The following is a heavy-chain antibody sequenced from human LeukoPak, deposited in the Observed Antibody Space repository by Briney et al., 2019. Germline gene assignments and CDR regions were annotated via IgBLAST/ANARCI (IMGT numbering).Heavy chain of an antibody. CDR3: ARDRGWQQLGHYYYYMDV. CDR2: INPSGGST. CDR1: GYTFTSYY. J-gene: IGHJ6*03. V-gene: IGHV1-46*01. D-gene: IGHD6-13*01. Sequence: ASVKVSCKASGYTFTSYYMHWVRQAPGQGLEWMGIINPSGGSTSYAQKFQGRVTMTRDMSTSTVYMELSSLSSEDTAVYYCARDRGWQQLGHYYYYMDVWGKGTTVTVSS.